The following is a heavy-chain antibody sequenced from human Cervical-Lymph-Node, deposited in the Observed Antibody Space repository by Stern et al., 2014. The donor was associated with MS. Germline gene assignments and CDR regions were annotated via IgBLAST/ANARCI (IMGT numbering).Heavy chain of an antibody. J-gene: IGHJ6*02. CDR1: GFTFSSYS. V-gene: IGHV3-21*01. Sequence: EVQLVESGGGLVKPGGSLRLSCAASGFTFSSYSMNWVRQAPGKGLEWVSSIRSSSTYISYADSVKGRFAISRDNAKNSLYLQLDSLTAEDTGVYYCARATSGYSYRDAMDVWGPGTAVTVSS. D-gene: IGHD5-18*01. CDR3: ARATSGYSYRDAMDV. CDR2: IRSSSTYI.